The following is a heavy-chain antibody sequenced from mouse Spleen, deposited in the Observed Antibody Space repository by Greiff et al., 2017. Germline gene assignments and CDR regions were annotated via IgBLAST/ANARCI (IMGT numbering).Heavy chain of an antibody. CDR3: TTEYDGYAMDY. CDR1: GFNIKDDY. CDR2: IDPENGDT. V-gene: IGHV14-4*01. D-gene: IGHD2-3*01. J-gene: IGHJ4*01. Sequence: EVKLMESGAELVRPGASVKLSCTASGFNIKDDYMHWVKQRPEQGLEWIGWIDPENGDTEYASKFQGKATITADTSSNTAYLQLSSLTSEDTAVYYCTTEYDGYAMDYWGQGTSVTVSS.